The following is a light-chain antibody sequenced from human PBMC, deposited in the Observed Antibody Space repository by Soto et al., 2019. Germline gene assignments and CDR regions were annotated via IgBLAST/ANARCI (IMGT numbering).Light chain of an antibody. V-gene: IGLV1-40*01. J-gene: IGLJ3*02. CDR3: QSYDSSLGGSKGV. Sequence: QSVLTQPPSMSGAPGQRVTISCTGSSSDIGAGYDVHWYQQFPGTAPKLLIYSNIIRPSGVPDRFSGSKSGTSASLAITGLQAEDEADYYCQSYDSSLGGSKGVFGGGTKVTVL. CDR2: SNI. CDR1: SSDIGAGYD.